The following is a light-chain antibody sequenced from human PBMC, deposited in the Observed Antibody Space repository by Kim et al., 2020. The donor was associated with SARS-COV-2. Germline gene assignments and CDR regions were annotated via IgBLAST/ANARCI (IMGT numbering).Light chain of an antibody. CDR1: QSVLYSSNNKNY. CDR3: QQYYSTPLT. CDR2: WAS. Sequence: RATINCKSSQSVLYSSNNKNYLAWYQQKPGQPPKLLIYWASTRESGVPDRFRGSGSGTDFTLTISSLQAEDVAVYYCQQYYSTPLTFGGGTKVEI. V-gene: IGKV4-1*01. J-gene: IGKJ4*01.